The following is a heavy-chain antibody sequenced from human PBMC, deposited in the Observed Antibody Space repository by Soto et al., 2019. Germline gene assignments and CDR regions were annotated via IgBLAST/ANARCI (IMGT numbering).Heavy chain of an antibody. CDR1: GFTFTNYA. CDR2: ISASGGST. J-gene: IGHJ4*02. D-gene: IGHD3-16*01. Sequence: GGSLRLSCAASGFTFTNYAMSWVRQAPGKGLEWVSPISASGGSTYYADSVKGRFTISRDNSKNTLYLQMNSLSAEDTAVYYCAKAYASERGYFDYWGQGTLVTVSS. CDR3: AKAYASERGYFDY. V-gene: IGHV3-23*01.